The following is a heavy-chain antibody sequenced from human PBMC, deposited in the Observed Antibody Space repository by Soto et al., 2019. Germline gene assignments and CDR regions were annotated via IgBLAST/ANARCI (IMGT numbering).Heavy chain of an antibody. CDR2: IIPIFGIV. V-gene: IGHV1-69*01. CDR3: ARPRTTGTTKGYDY. J-gene: IGHJ4*02. D-gene: IGHD1-1*01. Sequence: QVQLVQSGAEVKKPGSSVKVSCKASGGTFSSYPLSWVRQAPGQGLEWMGGIIPIFGIVNSAQKFQGRVSITADESTSTAFMELSSLTSEDTAVYCCARPRTTGTTKGYDYWGQGTLVTVSS. CDR1: GGTFSSYP.